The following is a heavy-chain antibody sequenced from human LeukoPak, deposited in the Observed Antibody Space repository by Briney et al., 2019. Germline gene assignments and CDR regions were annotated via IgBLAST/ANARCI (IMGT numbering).Heavy chain of an antibody. J-gene: IGHJ5*01. D-gene: IGHD2/OR15-2a*01. V-gene: IGHV1-18*01. Sequence: GAAVKVSCKASGYTFTNYGITWVRQAPGQGLEWMGWISAYNGNTNSAQNLQARVTMTTDSATSTAYMELRSLTSDDTAVYYCARTYSKYFSSSEFDSWGHGTLITVSS. CDR3: ARTYSKYFSSSEFDS. CDR2: ISAYNGNT. CDR1: GYTFTNYG.